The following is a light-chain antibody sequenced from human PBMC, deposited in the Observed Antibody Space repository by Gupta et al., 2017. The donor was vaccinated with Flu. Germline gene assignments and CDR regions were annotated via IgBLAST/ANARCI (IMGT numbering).Light chain of an antibody. CDR2: GAS. CDR1: QSVSST. V-gene: IGKV3-15*01. J-gene: IGKJ4*01. CDR3: QQYNNWPPL. Sequence: EIVLTQPPATLSVSPGERATLPCRASQSVSSTLAWYQQKPGQAPRLLIYGASTRATGIPARFSGSGSGTEFTLTISRLQSEDFAVYYCQQYNNWPPLFGGGTKVEIK.